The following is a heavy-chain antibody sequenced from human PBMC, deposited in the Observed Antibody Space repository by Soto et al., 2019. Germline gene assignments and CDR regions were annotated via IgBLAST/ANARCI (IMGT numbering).Heavy chain of an antibody. D-gene: IGHD6-19*01. CDR1: GGSISSSSYY. CDR3: ARQRVIAVAGDDYYYYGMDV. CDR2: IYYSGST. V-gene: IGHV4-39*01. J-gene: IGHJ6*02. Sequence: PXETLSLTCTVSGGSISSSSYYWGWIRQPPGKGLEWIGSIYYSGSTYYNPSLKSRVTISVDTSKNQFSLKLSSVTAADTAVYYCARQRVIAVAGDDYYYYGMDVWGQGTTVTVSS.